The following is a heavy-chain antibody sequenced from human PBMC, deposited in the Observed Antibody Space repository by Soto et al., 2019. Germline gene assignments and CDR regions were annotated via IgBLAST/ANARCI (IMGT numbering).Heavy chain of an antibody. CDR2: IYYSGST. J-gene: IGHJ4*02. CDR1: GGSISSGDYY. CDR3: ASGYDSSGYYNY. V-gene: IGHV4-30-4*01. D-gene: IGHD3-22*01. Sequence: PSETLSLICTVSGGSISSGDYYWSWIRQPPGKGLEWIGYIYYSGSTYYNPSLKSRVTISVDTSKNQFSLKLSSVTAADTAVYYCASGYDSSGYYNYWGQGTLVTVSS.